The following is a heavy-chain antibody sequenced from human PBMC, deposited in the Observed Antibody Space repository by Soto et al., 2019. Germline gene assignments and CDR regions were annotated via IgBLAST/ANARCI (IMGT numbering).Heavy chain of an antibody. V-gene: IGHV1-69*13. CDR2: IIPIFGTA. J-gene: IGHJ4*02. D-gene: IGHD5-18*01. CDR3: ASRPTAMVTEGDY. Sequence: SVKVSCKASGGTFSSYAISWVRQAPGQGLEWMGGIIPIFGTANYAQKFQGRVTITADESTSTAYMELSSLRSEDTAVYYCASRPTAMVTEGDYWGQGTLVTVSS. CDR1: GGTFSSYA.